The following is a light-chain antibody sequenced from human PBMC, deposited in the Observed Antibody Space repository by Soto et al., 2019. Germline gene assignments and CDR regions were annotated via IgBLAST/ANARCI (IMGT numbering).Light chain of an antibody. CDR3: AAWNDSLDGPV. V-gene: IGLV1-44*01. Sequence: QSVLTQPPSASGAPGQRVTISCSGSDSNIGSDTANWYQQIPGTAPKLLIYNNNRRPSGVPERFSGSKSGTSASLAISGLQSDDEADYYCAAWNDSLDGPVFGVGTKLPVL. CDR1: DSNIGSDT. CDR2: NNN. J-gene: IGLJ2*01.